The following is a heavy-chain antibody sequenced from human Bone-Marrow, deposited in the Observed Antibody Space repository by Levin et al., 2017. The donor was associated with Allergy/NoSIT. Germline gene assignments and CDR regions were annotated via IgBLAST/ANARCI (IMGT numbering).Heavy chain of an antibody. CDR3: AHGSGWPWLTGGFDY. CDR1: GFSLSTSGVG. CDR2: IYWDDDK. J-gene: IGHJ4*02. D-gene: IGHD3-10*01. Sequence: SGPTLVKPTQTLTLTCTFSGFSLSTSGVGVGWIRQPPRKALEWLALIYWDDDKRYSPSPKSRLTITKDTSENQVGLTMTNMDPVDTATDYCAHGSGWPWLTGGFDYWGQGTLVTVSS. V-gene: IGHV2-5*02.